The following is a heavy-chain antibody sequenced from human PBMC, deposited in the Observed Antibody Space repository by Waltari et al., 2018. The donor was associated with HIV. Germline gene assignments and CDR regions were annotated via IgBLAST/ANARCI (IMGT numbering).Heavy chain of an antibody. J-gene: IGHJ6*02. CDR1: GFIFSNYG. CDR2: IWYDGSNK. D-gene: IGHD6-13*01. CDR3: ARDRSSSWYGRDYYYYGMDV. V-gene: IGHV3-33*01. Sequence: QVQLVESGGGVVQSGRSLSLSCATSGFIFSNYGMHWVRQAPGKGLEWVAIIWYDGSNKYFADSVKGRFTISRDNSKNTLYLQMNSLRAEDTAVYYCARDRSSSWYGRDYYYYGMDVWGQGTTVTVSS.